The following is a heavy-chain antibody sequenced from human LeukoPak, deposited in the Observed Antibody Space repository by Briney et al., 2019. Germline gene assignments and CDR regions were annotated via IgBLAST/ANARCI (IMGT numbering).Heavy chain of an antibody. J-gene: IGHJ3*02. Sequence: SETLSLTCAVSGGSISSGGYSWRWIRQPPGKGLEWIGYIYHSGSTYYNPSLKSRVTISVDRSKNQFSLKLSSVTAADTAVYYCASSSHARATSVGERPDAFDIWGQGTMVTVSS. D-gene: IGHD3-16*01. CDR1: GGSISSGGYS. CDR2: IYHSGST. V-gene: IGHV4-30-2*01. CDR3: ASSSHARATSVGERPDAFDI.